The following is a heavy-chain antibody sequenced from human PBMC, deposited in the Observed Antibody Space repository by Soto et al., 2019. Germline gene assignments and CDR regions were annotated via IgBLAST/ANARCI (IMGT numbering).Heavy chain of an antibody. V-gene: IGHV1-69*06. CDR2: IIPIFGTA. Sequence: SVKVSCKASGGTFSSYAISWVRQAPGQGLEWMGGIIPIFGTANYAQKFQGRVTITADKSTSTAYMELSSLRSEDTAVYYCARASGYDDSGHYSFDYWGQGTLVTVSS. CDR1: GGTFSSYA. J-gene: IGHJ4*02. D-gene: IGHD3-22*01. CDR3: ARASGYDDSGHYSFDY.